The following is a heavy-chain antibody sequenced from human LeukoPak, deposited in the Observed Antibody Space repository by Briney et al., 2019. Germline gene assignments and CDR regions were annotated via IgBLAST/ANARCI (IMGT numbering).Heavy chain of an antibody. Sequence: SETLSLTCTVSGGSIRTGGSYWAWIRQAPGKGLEWIGYTYTSGSTDYNPSLKSRVPTSVDYNPSLKSRVTISVDTSKNQFSLKLSSVTAADTAVYYCARHGDYGDYEYFQHWGQGTLVTVSS. CDR3: ARHGDYGDYEYFQH. J-gene: IGHJ1*01. D-gene: IGHD4-17*01. CDR2: TYTSGST. CDR1: GGSIRTGGSY. V-gene: IGHV4-61*05.